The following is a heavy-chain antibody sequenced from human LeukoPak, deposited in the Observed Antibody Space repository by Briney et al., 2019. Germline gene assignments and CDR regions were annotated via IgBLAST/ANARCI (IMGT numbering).Heavy chain of an antibody. CDR1: GDTFTGYY. V-gene: IGHV1-2*02. CDR3: ARVTVTTHTDYYYYYYVDV. CDR2: INPNSGGT. D-gene: IGHD4-17*01. Sequence: ASVKVSCKASGDTFTGYYMHWVRQAPGQGLEWMGWINPNSGGTNYAQKFQGRVTMTRDTSISTAYMELSRLRSDDTAVYYCARVTVTTHTDYYYYYYVDVWGKGTTVTISS. J-gene: IGHJ6*03.